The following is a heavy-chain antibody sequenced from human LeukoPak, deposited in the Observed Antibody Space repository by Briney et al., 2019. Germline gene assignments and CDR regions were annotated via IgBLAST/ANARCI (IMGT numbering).Heavy chain of an antibody. D-gene: IGHD1-26*01. CDR2: IKNDESTA. CDR3: ATVFKGSSLEDY. CDR1: GFTITNNW. V-gene: IGHV3-74*03. Sequence: GGSLRLSCVASGFTITNNWMSWVRQAPGRGLVWVSRIKNDESTAVYADSVKGRFTISRDNAKNTLYLQMNSLRVEDTAVYYCATVFKGSSLEDYWGQGTRVTVSS. J-gene: IGHJ4*02.